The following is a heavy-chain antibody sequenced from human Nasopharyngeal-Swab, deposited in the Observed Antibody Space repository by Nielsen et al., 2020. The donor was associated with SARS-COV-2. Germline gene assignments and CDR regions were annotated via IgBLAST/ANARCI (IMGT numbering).Heavy chain of an antibody. CDR1: GFTFDDCA. CDR3: AKGYGYGGDYYYYYGMDV. J-gene: IGHJ6*02. V-gene: IGHV3-9*01. Sequence: GGSLRRSCAASGFTFDDCAMHWVRQAPGKGLEGVSGISWNSGSIGYADSVKGRFTISRDNAKNSLYLQMNSPRAEDTALYYCAKGYGYGGDYYYYYGMDVWGQGTTVTVSS. D-gene: IGHD5-18*01. CDR2: ISWNSGSI.